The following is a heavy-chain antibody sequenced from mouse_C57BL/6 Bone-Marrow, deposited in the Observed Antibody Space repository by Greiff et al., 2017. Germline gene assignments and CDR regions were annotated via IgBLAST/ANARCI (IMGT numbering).Heavy chain of an antibody. V-gene: IGHV1-54*01. J-gene: IGHJ3*01. CDR1: GYAFTNYL. D-gene: IGHD2-2*01. CDR3: AREGLRRGLAY. Sequence: VQLQQSGAELVRPGTSVKVSCKASGYAFTNYLIEWVKQRPGQGLEWIGVINPGSGGTNYNEKFKGKATLTADKSSSTAYMQLSSLTSEDSAVYFRAREGLRRGLAYWGQGTLVTVSA. CDR2: INPGSGGT.